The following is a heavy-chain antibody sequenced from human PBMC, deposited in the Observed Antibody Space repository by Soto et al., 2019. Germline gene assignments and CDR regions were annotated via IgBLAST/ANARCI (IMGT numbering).Heavy chain of an antibody. J-gene: IGHJ5*02. CDR3: AREPLCGGRCYDNYFDP. CDR2: INIGNGNT. V-gene: IGHV1-3*04. CDR1: GYTFTYYP. D-gene: IGHD2-15*01. Sequence: ASVKVSCKASGYTFTYYPIHWVRQAPGQRLEGMGWINIGNGNTASSQKFQDRVTITRETSASTAYMELTSLRSEDTAVYYCAREPLCGGRCYDNYFDPWGQGTLVTVS.